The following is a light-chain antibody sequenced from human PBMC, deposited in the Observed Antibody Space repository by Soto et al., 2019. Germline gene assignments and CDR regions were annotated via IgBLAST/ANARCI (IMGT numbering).Light chain of an antibody. CDR3: QQYKNWPLSIT. CDR2: DAS. V-gene: IGKV3-15*01. CDR1: QSVSSS. Sequence: EIEMTQSPATLSVSPGERATLSCRASQSVSSSLAWYQQKPGQAPRVLIYDASTRATGIPARFSGSGSGTEFTLTISSLQSEDFAFYYCQQYKNWPLSITFGQGTRLEIE. J-gene: IGKJ5*01.